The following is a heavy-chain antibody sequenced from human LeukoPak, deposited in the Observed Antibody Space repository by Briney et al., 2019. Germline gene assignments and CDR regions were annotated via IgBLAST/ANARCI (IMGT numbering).Heavy chain of an antibody. D-gene: IGHD5-18*01. J-gene: IGHJ5*02. CDR1: GFTFGSHG. CDR3: AKDLSYGSNWFDP. Sequence: GGSLRLSCAASGFTFGSHGMHWVRQAPGKGLEWVALIWYDGSKKNYADSVKGRFTISRDDSKSTLYLQINSLRAEDTAVYYCAKDLSYGSNWFDPWGQGTLVTVSS. CDR2: IWYDGSKK. V-gene: IGHV3-33*06.